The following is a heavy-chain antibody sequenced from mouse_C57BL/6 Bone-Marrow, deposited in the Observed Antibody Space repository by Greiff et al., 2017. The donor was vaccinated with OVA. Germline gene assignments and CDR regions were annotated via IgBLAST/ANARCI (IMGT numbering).Heavy chain of an antibody. D-gene: IGHD1-2*01. CDR2: IDPSDSYT. V-gene: IGHV1-69*01. CDR1: GYTFTSYW. J-gene: IGHJ1*03. CDR3: ARHYYWYFDV. Sequence: QVQLQQPGAELVMPGASVKLSCKASGYTFTSYWMHWVKQRPGQGLEWIGEIDPSDSYTNSNQKFKGKSTLTVDKSSSTAYMQLSSLTSEDSAVYYCARHYYWYFDVWGTGTTVTVSS.